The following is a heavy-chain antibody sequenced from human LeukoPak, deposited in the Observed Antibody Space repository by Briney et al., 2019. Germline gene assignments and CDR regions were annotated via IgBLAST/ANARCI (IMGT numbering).Heavy chain of an antibody. CDR2: IYTSGST. J-gene: IGHJ6*03. CDR1: GGSISTYY. Sequence: PSETLSLTCTVSGGSISTYYWSWIRQPAGKGLEWIGRIYTSGSTNYNPSLKSRVTMSVDTSKNQFSLKLSSVTAADTAVYYCVSVIGAPNYYYYMDVWGKGTTVTVSS. D-gene: IGHD3-22*01. CDR3: VSVIGAPNYYYYMDV. V-gene: IGHV4-4*07.